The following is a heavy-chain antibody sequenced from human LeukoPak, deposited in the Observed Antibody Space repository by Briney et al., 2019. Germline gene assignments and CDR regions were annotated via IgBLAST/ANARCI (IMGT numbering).Heavy chain of an antibody. D-gene: IGHD2-2*02. CDR1: GFTFSTYS. J-gene: IGHJ5*02. CDR2: ISSSSSYI. Sequence: GGSLRLSCAASGFTFSTYSMNWVRQAPGKGLEWVSSISSSSSYIYYADSVKGRFTISRDNAKDLLYLQMNSLRAEDTAVYYCARKVDCSSTSCYTSGWFDPWGQGTLVTVSS. V-gene: IGHV3-21*04. CDR3: ARKVDCSSTSCYTSGWFDP.